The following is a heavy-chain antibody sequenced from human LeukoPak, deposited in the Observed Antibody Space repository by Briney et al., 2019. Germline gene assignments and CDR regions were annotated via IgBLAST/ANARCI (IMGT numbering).Heavy chain of an antibody. Sequence: KPGASVKVSCKTSGYTFTSYYIHWVRQAPGQGLEWLGIINPSGGSTTYAQKFQGRVTMTTDTSTSTVYMELTSLRSDDTAVYYCARSSGLDAFDIWGQGTMVTVSS. J-gene: IGHJ3*02. V-gene: IGHV1-46*01. CDR1: GYTFTSYY. CDR2: INPSGGST. CDR3: ARSSGLDAFDI.